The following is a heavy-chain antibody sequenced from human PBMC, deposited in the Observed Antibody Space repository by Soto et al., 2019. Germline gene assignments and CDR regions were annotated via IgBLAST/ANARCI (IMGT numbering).Heavy chain of an antibody. CDR2: ISTIASST. CDR1: GFSFSDYY. J-gene: IGHJ6*02. D-gene: IGHD5-18*01. V-gene: IGHV3-11*04. Sequence: QVQLVESGGGLVKPGGSLRLSCAASGFSFSDYYVTWIRQAPGKGLEWVSYISTIASSTYYADSVKGRFTISRDNAKNSLYLQMNSLSTEDTAVYYCAREDTRLHYGMDVWGQGTTVIVSS. CDR3: AREDTRLHYGMDV.